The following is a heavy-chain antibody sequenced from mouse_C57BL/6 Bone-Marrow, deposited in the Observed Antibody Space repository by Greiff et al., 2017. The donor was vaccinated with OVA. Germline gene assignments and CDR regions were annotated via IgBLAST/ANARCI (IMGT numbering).Heavy chain of an antibody. V-gene: IGHV2-2*01. CDR2: IWSGGST. CDR3: ARKDYGSSYVGYFDV. CDR1: GFSLTSYG. Sequence: QVQLKESGPGLVQPSQRLSITCTVSGFSLTSYGVHWVRQSPGKGLEWLGVIWSGGSTDYNAAFISRLSISKDNSKSQVFFKMNSLQADDTAIYYCARKDYGSSYVGYFDVRGTGTTVTVAT. D-gene: IGHD1-1*01. J-gene: IGHJ1*03.